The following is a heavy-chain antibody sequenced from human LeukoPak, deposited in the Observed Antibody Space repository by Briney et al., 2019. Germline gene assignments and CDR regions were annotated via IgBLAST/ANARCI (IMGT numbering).Heavy chain of an antibody. D-gene: IGHD1-26*01. CDR1: GGTFSSYA. CDR3: ARQMVGASIPDAFDI. J-gene: IGHJ3*02. V-gene: IGHV1-69*13. Sequence: SVKVSCKASGGTFSSYAIRWVRQAPGQGLEWMGGIIPIFGTANYAQKFQGRVTITADESTSTAYMELSSLRSEDTAVYYCARQMVGASIPDAFDIWGQGTMVTVSS. CDR2: IIPIFGTA.